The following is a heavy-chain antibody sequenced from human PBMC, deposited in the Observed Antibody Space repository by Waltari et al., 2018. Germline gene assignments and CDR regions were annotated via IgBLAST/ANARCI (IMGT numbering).Heavy chain of an antibody. D-gene: IGHD2-15*01. CDR1: GFTSGSYT. CDR2: ISSVSSYI. V-gene: IGHV3-21*01. Sequence: EVQLVGSGGGLVKPGGSLRLACAASGFTSGSYTMNWVRQAAGKGMEWISSISSVSSYIYYADSVKGRFTSSRDNAKNSLYLQMNSLRAEDTAVYYCAREWGVMVGTAGYYFDYWGQGTLVTVSS. CDR3: AREWGVMVGTAGYYFDY. J-gene: IGHJ4*02.